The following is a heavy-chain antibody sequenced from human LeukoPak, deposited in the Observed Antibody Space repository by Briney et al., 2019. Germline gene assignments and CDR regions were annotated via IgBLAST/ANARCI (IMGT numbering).Heavy chain of an antibody. CDR3: ARGYCSGGSCYSPAYFDY. V-gene: IGHV3-21*01. CDR2: ISSSSSYI. D-gene: IGHD2-15*01. Sequence: GGSLRLSCAASGFTFSSYSMNWVRQAPGKGLEWVSSISSSSSYIYYADSVKGRFTISRDNAKNSLYLQMNSLRAEDTAVYYCARGYCSGGSCYSPAYFDYWGQGTLVTVSS. CDR1: GFTFSSYS. J-gene: IGHJ4*02.